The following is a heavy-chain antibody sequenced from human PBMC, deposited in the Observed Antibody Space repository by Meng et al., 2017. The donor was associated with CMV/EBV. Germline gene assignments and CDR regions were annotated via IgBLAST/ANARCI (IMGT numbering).Heavy chain of an antibody. CDR1: GFTFSSHV. Sequence: GESLKISCAASGFTFSSHVMSWVRQAPGKGLEWVSNISGGGGTTYYTDSLRSRFTVSRDNSKATLYLQMNSLRAEDPAVYYCASLHIVGATTSPLSYFDYWGQGTLVTVSS. V-gene: IGHV3-23*01. CDR2: ISGGGGTT. CDR3: ASLHIVGATTSPLSYFDY. D-gene: IGHD1-26*01. J-gene: IGHJ4*02.